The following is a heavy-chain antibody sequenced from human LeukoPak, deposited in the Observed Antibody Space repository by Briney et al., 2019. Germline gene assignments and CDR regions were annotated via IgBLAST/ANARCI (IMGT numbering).Heavy chain of an antibody. CDR2: ISGSGGST. CDR3: ALSSAVTYYFGY. V-gene: IGHV3-23*01. CDR1: GFTFSSYA. D-gene: IGHD6-19*01. J-gene: IGHJ4*02. Sequence: GGSLRLSCAASGFTFSSYAMSWVRQAPGKGLEWVSAISGSGGSTYYADSVKGRFTISRDNSKNTLYLQMNSLRAEDTAVYYCALSSAVTYYFGYWGQGTLVTVSS.